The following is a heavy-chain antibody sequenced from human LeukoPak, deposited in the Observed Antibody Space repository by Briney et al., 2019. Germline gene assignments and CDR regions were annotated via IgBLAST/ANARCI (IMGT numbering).Heavy chain of an antibody. CDR1: GGSISSGGYY. CDR2: IYYSGST. CDR3: ARQGYYDSSGPDPSFDY. Sequence: SETLSLTCTVSGGSISSGGYYWSWIRQHPGKGLEWIGYIYYSGSTYYNPSLKSRVTISVDTSKNQLSLKLSSVTAADTAVYYCARQGYYDSSGPDPSFDYWGQGTLVTVSS. D-gene: IGHD3-22*01. V-gene: IGHV4-31*03. J-gene: IGHJ4*02.